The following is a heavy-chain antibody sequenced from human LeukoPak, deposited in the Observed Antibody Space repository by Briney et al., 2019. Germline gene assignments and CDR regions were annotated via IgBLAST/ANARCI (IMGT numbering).Heavy chain of an antibody. CDR1: GFTFSSQS. Sequence: GGSLRLSCVASGFTFSSQSMNWVRPAPAKGLEWVSSISSSSSYIYYADSVKGRFTISRDNAKNSLYLQMNSLRAEDTAVYYCARGRRDGYNFGYWGQGTLVTVSS. J-gene: IGHJ4*02. V-gene: IGHV3-21*01. CDR3: ARGRRDGYNFGY. CDR2: ISSSSSYI. D-gene: IGHD5-24*01.